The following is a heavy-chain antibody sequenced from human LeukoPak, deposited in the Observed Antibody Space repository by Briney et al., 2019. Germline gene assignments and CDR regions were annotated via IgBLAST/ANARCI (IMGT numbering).Heavy chain of an antibody. Sequence: GGSLRLSCAASGFTFSSYAMSWVRQAPREGLEWVSAISGSGGSTYYADSVKGRFTISRDNSKNTLYLQMNSLRAEDTAVYYCAKLYGSGYRGDYFDYWGQGTLVTVSS. D-gene: IGHD3-10*01. J-gene: IGHJ4*02. V-gene: IGHV3-23*01. CDR3: AKLYGSGYRGDYFDY. CDR2: ISGSGGST. CDR1: GFTFSSYA.